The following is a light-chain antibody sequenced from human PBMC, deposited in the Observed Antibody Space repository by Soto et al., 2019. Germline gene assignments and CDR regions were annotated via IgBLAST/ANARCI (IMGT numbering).Light chain of an antibody. J-gene: IGKJ1*01. Sequence: EVVMTQSPATLSVSPLERATLSFMASQSVSNNYLAWYQQKPGQAPRLLIYGASNRATGIPDRFSGSGSGTDFTLTISRLETEDFAVYYCQQYGSSGTFGQGTKVDI. CDR3: QQYGSSGT. CDR2: GAS. CDR1: QSVSNNY. V-gene: IGKV3-20*01.